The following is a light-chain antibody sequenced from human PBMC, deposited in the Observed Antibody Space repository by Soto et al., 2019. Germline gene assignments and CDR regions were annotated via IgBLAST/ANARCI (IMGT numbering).Light chain of an antibody. Sequence: DIQMTQSPSTLSASVGDRVTITCRASQNINTWLAWFQQKPGKAPHLLIYMASNLETGVPSRFSGSGSETEFTLTISSLQTDDSATYYCQHYYGSSWTFGQGTKVEIK. J-gene: IGKJ1*01. CDR3: QHYYGSSWT. V-gene: IGKV1-5*03. CDR1: QNINTW. CDR2: MAS.